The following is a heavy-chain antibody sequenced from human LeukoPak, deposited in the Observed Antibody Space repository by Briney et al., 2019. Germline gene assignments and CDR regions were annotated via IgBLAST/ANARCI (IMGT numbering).Heavy chain of an antibody. D-gene: IGHD6-13*01. CDR3: VRDPSYGSSWYYYMDV. J-gene: IGHJ6*03. CDR1: GFTFSSYS. Sequence: GGSLRLSCAASGFTFSSYSMNWVRQAPGKGLEWVSYISSSSFKIGYADSVKGRFTISRDNSKNSLYLQMDSLRVEDTAVYYCVRDPSYGSSWYYYMDVWGKGTTVTVSS. CDR2: ISSSSFKI. V-gene: IGHV3-48*04.